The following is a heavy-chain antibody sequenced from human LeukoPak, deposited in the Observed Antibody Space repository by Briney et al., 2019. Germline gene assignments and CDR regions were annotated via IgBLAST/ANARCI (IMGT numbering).Heavy chain of an antibody. CDR2: IYHTGGA. CDR3: AYNRDFALDN. Sequence: SETLSLTCAVSGVPIASHSWWSWVRQPPGKGLGWIGEIYHTGGANYKPSLKSRVTMSVDTSNNHFSLKLTSVTAADTAVYFCAYNRDFALDNWGQGTLVTVSS. D-gene: IGHD1-14*01. CDR1: GVPIASHSW. J-gene: IGHJ4*02. V-gene: IGHV4/OR15-8*01.